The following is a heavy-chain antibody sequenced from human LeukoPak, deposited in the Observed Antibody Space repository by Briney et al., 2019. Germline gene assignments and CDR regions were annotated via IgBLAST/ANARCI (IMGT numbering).Heavy chain of an antibody. CDR1: GFTFSDYY. CDR3: ASILDSAWGELGY. Sequence: GGSLRLSCAASGFTFSDYYMSWIRQAPGKGLEWMAFIRSDGSNKYYADSVKGRFTISRDNSKNTLYLQMNSLRAEDTAVYYCASILDSAWGELGYWGQGTLVTVSS. J-gene: IGHJ4*02. CDR2: IRSDGSNK. D-gene: IGHD6-19*01. V-gene: IGHV3-30*02.